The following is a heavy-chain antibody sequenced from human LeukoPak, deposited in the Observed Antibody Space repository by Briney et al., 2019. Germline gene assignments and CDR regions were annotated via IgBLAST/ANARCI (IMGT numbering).Heavy chain of an antibody. CDR3: ARGSSRPPNAFDI. V-gene: IGHV3-7*01. D-gene: IGHD6-6*01. J-gene: IGHJ3*02. CDR1: GFTFSSHW. Sequence: GGPLRLSCAASGFTFSSHWMSWVRQAPGKGLEWVANIKQDGSEKYYVDSVKGRFTISRDNAKNSLYLQMNSLRAEDTAVYYCARGSSRPPNAFDIWGQGTMVTVSS. CDR2: IKQDGSEK.